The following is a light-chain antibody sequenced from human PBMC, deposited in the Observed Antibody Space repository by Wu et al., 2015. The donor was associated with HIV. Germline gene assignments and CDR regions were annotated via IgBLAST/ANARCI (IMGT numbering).Light chain of an antibody. J-gene: IGKJ4*01. CDR2: DTS. V-gene: IGKV3-20*01. CDR3: QQYGSSTLT. Sequence: EIVLTQSPGTLSLSPGESATLSCRTSQTVTNNYLAWYQQKRGQAPRLIIYDTSTRATGIPDRFSGSGSATDFTLTISRLEPEDFAVYYCQQYGSSTLTFGGGTKVEIK. CDR1: QTVTNNY.